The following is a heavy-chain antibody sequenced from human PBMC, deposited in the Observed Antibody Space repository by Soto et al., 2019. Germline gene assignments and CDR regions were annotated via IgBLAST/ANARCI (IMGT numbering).Heavy chain of an antibody. Sequence: GGSLRLSCAASGFTFSSYGMHWVRQAPGKGLEWVAVIWYDGSNKYYADSVKGRFTISRDNSKNTLYLQMNSLRAEDTAVYYCARENSYGQPRYYYYYYMDVWDKGTTVTVS. CDR1: GFTFSSYG. CDR3: ARENSYGQPRYYYYYYMDV. V-gene: IGHV3-33*01. D-gene: IGHD3-10*01. CDR2: IWYDGSNK. J-gene: IGHJ6*03.